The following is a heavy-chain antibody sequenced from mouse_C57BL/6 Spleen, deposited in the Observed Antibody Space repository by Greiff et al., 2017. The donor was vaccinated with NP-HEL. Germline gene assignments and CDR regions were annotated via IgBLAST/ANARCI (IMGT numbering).Heavy chain of an antibody. CDR1: GFTFSDYY. D-gene: IGHD1-1*01. CDR3: ARRNYYGSSYWYFDV. J-gene: IGHJ1*03. V-gene: IGHV5-16*02. Sequence: EVMLVESEGGLVQPGSSMKLSCTASGFTFSDYYMAWVRQVPEKGLEWVANINYDGSSTYYLDSLKSRFIISRDNAKNILYLQMSSLKSEDTATYYCARRNYYGSSYWYFDVWGTGTTVTVSS. CDR2: INYDGSST.